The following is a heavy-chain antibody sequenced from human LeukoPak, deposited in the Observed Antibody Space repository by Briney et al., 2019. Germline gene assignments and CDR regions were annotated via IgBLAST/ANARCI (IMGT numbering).Heavy chain of an antibody. CDR1: GGSISSYY. Sequence: SETLSLTCTVSGGSISSYYWSWIRQPPGKGLEWIGYIYYSGSTNYNPSLKSRVTISVDTSKNQFSLKLSSVTAADTAVYYCARGPGSSWGYYYYYYMDVWGKGTTVTVSS. CDR2: IYYSGST. CDR3: ARGPGSSWGYYYYYYMDV. D-gene: IGHD6-13*01. V-gene: IGHV4-59*01. J-gene: IGHJ6*03.